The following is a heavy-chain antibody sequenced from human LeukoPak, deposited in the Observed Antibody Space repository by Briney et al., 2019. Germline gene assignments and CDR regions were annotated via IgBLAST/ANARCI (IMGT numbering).Heavy chain of an antibody. CDR3: ARDGRWLQLVYWIDP. CDR2: ISYDGSNK. Sequence: GGSLRLSCAASGFTFSSYGMHWVRQAPGKGLEWVAVISYDGSNKYFADSVKGRFTISRDNSKNTLYLQMNSLRAEDTAVYYCARDGRWLQLVYWIDPWGQGTLVTVSS. J-gene: IGHJ5*02. CDR1: GFTFSSYG. D-gene: IGHD5-24*01. V-gene: IGHV3-30*03.